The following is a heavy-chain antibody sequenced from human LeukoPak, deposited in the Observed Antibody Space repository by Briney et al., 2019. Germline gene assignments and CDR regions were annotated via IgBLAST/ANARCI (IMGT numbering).Heavy chain of an antibody. D-gene: IGHD6-19*01. CDR3: VRRGDASSGWGDHDF. CDR1: GFTFNRNA. Sequence: GGSLRLSCAASGFTFNRNAISWVRQAPGKGLEWVSTIGGSGDKTFYADSVKGRFTISRDNSKNMVHLQMNSLTGEDTALYYCVRRGDASSGWGDHDFWGQGALVTISS. CDR2: IGGSGDKT. J-gene: IGHJ4*02. V-gene: IGHV3-23*01.